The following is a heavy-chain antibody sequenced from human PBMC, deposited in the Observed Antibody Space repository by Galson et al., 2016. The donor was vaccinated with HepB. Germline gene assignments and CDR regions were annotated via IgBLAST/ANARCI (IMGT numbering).Heavy chain of an antibody. V-gene: IGHV6-1*01. CDR3: ARGIWNSFDV. D-gene: IGHD2-15*01. J-gene: IGHJ3*01. Sequence: CAISGDSVSSNSVAWNWIRQSPSRGLEWLGRTYKNYATSVKSRITINSDTSKNQFSLHLNSVTPDDPAVYYCARGIWNSFDVWGQGTVVTVSS. CDR1: GDSVSSNSVA. CDR2: TYK.